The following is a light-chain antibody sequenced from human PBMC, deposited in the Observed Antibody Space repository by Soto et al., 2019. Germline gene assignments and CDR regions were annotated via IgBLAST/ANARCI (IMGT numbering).Light chain of an antibody. CDR3: QQRSNWPPMYT. CDR1: QSVSSY. J-gene: IGKJ2*01. CDR2: DAS. V-gene: IGKV3-11*01. Sequence: EIVLTQSPATLSLSPGARATLSCRATQSVSSYLAWYQQKRGQPHRLLIYDASNRATGIPGRFSGSGSGTDFTLTIGSLAPEDFSGYYCQQRSNWPPMYTFGQGTKLEIK.